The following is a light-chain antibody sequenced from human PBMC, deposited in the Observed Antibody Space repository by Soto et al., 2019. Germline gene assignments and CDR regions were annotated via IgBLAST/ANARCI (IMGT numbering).Light chain of an antibody. CDR2: EVT. J-gene: IGLJ3*02. Sequence: QSALTQPASVSGSPGQSGTIPCTGTNSDLGNYKYVSWYQQYPGKPPQLLIYEVTNRPLGVSNRFSGSKSGNTASLTISGLQAEDEADYYCSSYTTTITVFGGGTQLTVL. CDR3: SSYTTTITV. V-gene: IGLV2-14*01. CDR1: NSDLGNYKY.